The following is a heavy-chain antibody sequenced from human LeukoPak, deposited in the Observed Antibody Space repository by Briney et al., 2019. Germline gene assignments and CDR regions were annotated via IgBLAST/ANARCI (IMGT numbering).Heavy chain of an antibody. CDR3: AKFVVGSGSGSYYFEDV. V-gene: IGHV3-23*01. D-gene: IGHD3-10*01. CDR2: IRGNGET. J-gene: IGHJ6*02. CDR1: GLSFSSFA. Sequence: GGSLRLSCAASGLSFSSFAMSWVRQGPARGLEWVSSIRGNGETFYADSVKGRFTLSSDSSRNTVYFQLNNLRVEDTAIYYCAKFVVGSGSGSYYFEDVWGQGTTVTVSS.